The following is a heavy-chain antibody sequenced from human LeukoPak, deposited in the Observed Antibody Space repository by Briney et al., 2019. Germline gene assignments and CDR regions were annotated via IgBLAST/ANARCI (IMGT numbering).Heavy chain of an antibody. V-gene: IGHV3-30-3*01. CDR1: GFTFSTYA. CDR2: ISYDRSNK. Sequence: GGSLRLSCAASGFTFSTYAMHWVRQAPGKGLEWVAVISYDRSNKYYADSVKGRFTISRDNSKSTLYLQMNSLRAEDTAVYYCARDLIPLVMQYYFDYWGQGTLVTVSS. D-gene: IGHD3-9*01. J-gene: IGHJ4*02. CDR3: ARDLIPLVMQYYFDY.